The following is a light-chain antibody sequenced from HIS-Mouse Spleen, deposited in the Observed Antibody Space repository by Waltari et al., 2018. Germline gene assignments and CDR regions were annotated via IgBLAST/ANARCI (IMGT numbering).Light chain of an antibody. V-gene: IGLV1-47*01. CDR2: RNN. J-gene: IGLJ1*01. CDR1: SSNIGSNY. CDR3: AAWDDSLSGYV. Sequence: QSVLTQPPSASGTPGQRVTISCSGSSSNIGSNYVYWYQQLPGTAPKLLIYRNNRGPSGVPDRSSGSKSGTSASLAISGLRSEDEADYYCAAWDDSLSGYVFGTGTKVTVL.